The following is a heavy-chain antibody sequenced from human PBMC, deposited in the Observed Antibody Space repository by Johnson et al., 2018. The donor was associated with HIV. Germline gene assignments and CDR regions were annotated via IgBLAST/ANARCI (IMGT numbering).Heavy chain of an antibody. CDR1: GFTFDDYG. J-gene: IGHJ3*02. V-gene: IGHV3-20*04. CDR3: ARRLWFRNLYDAFDI. CDR2: INWNGGST. D-gene: IGHD3-10*01. Sequence: VQLVESGGGVVRPGGSLRLSCAASGFTFDDYGMSWVRQAPGKGLEWVSGINWNGGSTGYADSVKGRFTISRDNAKNTLYLQMNNLRPEDTALYYCARRLWFRNLYDAFDIWGQGTMVTVSS.